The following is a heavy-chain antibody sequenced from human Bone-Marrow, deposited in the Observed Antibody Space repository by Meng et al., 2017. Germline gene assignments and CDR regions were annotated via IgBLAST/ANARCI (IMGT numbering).Heavy chain of an antibody. J-gene: IGHJ6*02. CDR1: GFTFSSYW. D-gene: IGHD3-10*01. V-gene: IGHV3-7*01. CDR2: IKQDGSEK. CDR3: ARDPSGLLWFGELLAYYYYYGMDV. Sequence: GESLKISCAASGFTFSSYWMSWVRQAPGKGLEWVANIKQDGSEKYYADSVKGRFTISRDNAKNSLYLQMNSLRAEDTAVYYCARDPSGLLWFGELLAYYYYYGMDVWGQGTTVTVSS.